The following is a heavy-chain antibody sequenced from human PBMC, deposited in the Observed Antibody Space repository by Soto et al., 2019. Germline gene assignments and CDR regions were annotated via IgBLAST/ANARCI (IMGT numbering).Heavy chain of an antibody. D-gene: IGHD3-3*01. CDR1: GFTFSSYA. CDR2: ISGSGGST. CDR3: AKHSRITIFGVVATQNWFDP. Sequence: SGGSLRLSCAASGFTFSSYAMSWVRQAPGKGLEWVSAISGSGGSTYYADSVKGRFTISRDNSKNTLYLQMNSLRAEDTAVYYCAKHSRITIFGVVATQNWFDPWGQGTLVTVS. V-gene: IGHV3-23*01. J-gene: IGHJ5*02.